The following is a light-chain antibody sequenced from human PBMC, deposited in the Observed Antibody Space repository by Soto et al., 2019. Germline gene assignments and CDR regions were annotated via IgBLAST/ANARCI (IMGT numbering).Light chain of an antibody. V-gene: IGLV9-49*03. J-gene: IGLJ2*01. CDR1: SGYSNYA. CDR3: GADHASGSTFDVV. CDR2: VGTGEIVG. Sequence: QPVLTQPPSASASLGGSVTLTCTLSSGYSNYAVDWYQQRPGKGPRFVMRVGTGEIVGSKGEGIPDRFSVLGSGLNRYLIIKNIQEDDESDFHCGADHASGSTFDVVFGGVTKVTVL.